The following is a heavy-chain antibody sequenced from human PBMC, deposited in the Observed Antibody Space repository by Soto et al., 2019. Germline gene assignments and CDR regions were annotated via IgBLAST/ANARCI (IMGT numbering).Heavy chain of an antibody. CDR1: GFIFNAYA. D-gene: IGHD4-4*01. J-gene: IGHJ4*02. CDR2: IGGSGGNT. V-gene: IGHV3-23*01. CDR3: ARVASDYINSADH. Sequence: EVQLLESGGGLVQPGGSLRLSCAASGFIFNAYAMTWVRQAPGKGLEWVSAIGGSGGNTYYAASVKGRFTISRDNSKDIVALVMHRLRVDDPAVYFCARVASDYINSADHLDQGILVTVAS.